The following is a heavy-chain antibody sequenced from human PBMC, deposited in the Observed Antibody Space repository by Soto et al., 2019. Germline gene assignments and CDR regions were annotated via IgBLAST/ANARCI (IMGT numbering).Heavy chain of an antibody. CDR1: GDSISSYY. V-gene: IGHV4-59*01. Sequence: PSETLSLTCTVSGDSISSYYWSWIRQPPGKGLEWIGYIYYSGSTNYNPSLKSRVTITVDTSKNQCSQKLSSVTAADTAVYYCAGVKSRDGYSRNFEYWGEGTLVTVSS. CDR3: AGVKSRDGYSRNFEY. CDR2: IYYSGST. D-gene: IGHD4-4*01. J-gene: IGHJ4*02.